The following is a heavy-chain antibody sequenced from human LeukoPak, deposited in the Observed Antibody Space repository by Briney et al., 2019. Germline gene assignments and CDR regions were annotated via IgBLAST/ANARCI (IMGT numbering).Heavy chain of an antibody. CDR2: ISSSSSYT. Sequence: PGGSLRLSCAASGFTFSDYYMSWIRQAPGKGLERVSYISSSSSYTNYADSVKGRFTISRDNAKNSLYLQMNSLRAEDTAVYYCARDTPHKRWLQRIDASDIWGQGTMVTVSS. J-gene: IGHJ3*02. CDR1: GFTFSDYY. V-gene: IGHV3-11*06. D-gene: IGHD5-24*01. CDR3: ARDTPHKRWLQRIDASDI.